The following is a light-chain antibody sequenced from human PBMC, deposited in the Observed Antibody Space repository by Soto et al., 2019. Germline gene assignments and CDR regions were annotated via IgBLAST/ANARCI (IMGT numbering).Light chain of an antibody. J-gene: IGLJ1*01. CDR3: CSSAPESTYV. Sequence: QSALAQPASVSGSPGQSITISCTGTSDDVGAYNSVSWYQQLPHKDPQVILYKGTQRPSGVSSGFSGSTSGNAASLTISGLQADDEADYFCCSSAPESTYVCGTGIKLTVL. V-gene: IGLV2-23*01. CDR1: SDDVGAYNS. CDR2: KGT.